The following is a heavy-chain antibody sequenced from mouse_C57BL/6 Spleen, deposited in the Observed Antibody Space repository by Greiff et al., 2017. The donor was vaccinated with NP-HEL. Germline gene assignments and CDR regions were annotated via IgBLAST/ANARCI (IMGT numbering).Heavy chain of an antibody. V-gene: IGHV5-6*01. CDR2: ISSGGSYT. CDR3: AGLTTVLFDY. Sequence: EVQLVESGGDLVKPGGSLKLSCAASGFTFSSYGMSWVRQTPDKRLEWVATISSGGSYTYYPDSVKGRFTISRDNAKNTLYLHMSSLKSEDTAMYYCAGLTTVLFDYWGQGTTLTVSS. J-gene: IGHJ2*01. CDR1: GFTFSSYG. D-gene: IGHD1-1*01.